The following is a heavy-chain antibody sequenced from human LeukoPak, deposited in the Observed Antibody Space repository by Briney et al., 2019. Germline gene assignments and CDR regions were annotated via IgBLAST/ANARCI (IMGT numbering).Heavy chain of an antibody. Sequence: GDSRKISCKGSGYSFSIYWIGWVRQMPGKGLEWMGIIYPGDSDTRYSPSFQGQVTISADKSISTAYLQWSSLKASDTAMYYCASQSSSWYAVNAFDLWGQGTMVTVPS. CDR1: GYSFSIYW. D-gene: IGHD6-13*01. V-gene: IGHV5-51*01. CDR2: IYPGDSDT. CDR3: ASQSSSWYAVNAFDL. J-gene: IGHJ3*01.